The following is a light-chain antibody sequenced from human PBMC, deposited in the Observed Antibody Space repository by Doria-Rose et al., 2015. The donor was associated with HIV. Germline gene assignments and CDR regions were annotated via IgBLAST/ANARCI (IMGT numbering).Light chain of an antibody. Sequence: QSPDSLVVSLGERATINCKSSQSVLYSSNNKNYLAWYQQKPGQPPKLLIYWAPTRESGVPDRFSGSGSGTDFSLTISSLQAEDVAVYYCQQYYSTPYTFGQGAKLEIK. CDR1: QSVLYSSNNKNY. J-gene: IGKJ2*01. CDR2: WAP. CDR3: QQYYSTPYT. V-gene: IGKV4-1*01.